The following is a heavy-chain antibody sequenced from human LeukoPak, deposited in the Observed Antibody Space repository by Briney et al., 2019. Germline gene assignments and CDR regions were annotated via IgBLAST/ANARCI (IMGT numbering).Heavy chain of an antibody. J-gene: IGHJ4*02. CDR1: GYTFTSYG. Sequence: VASVKVSCKASGYTFTSYGINWVRQAPGQGLEWMGWISAYNSNTHYAQKLQGRVTMTTDTSTSTAYMELRSLRSDDTAVYYCARDLIKRADFEWLLQYYFDYWGQGTLVTVSS. CDR2: ISAYNSNT. D-gene: IGHD3-9*01. CDR3: ARDLIKRADFEWLLQYYFDY. V-gene: IGHV1-18*01.